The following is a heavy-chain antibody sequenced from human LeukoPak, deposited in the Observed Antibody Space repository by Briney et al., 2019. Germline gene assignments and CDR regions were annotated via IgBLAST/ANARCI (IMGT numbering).Heavy chain of an antibody. CDR3: ARDKGGYMMLFDI. CDR2: IIPIFGTA. Sequence: SVKVSCKASGGTFSSYAISWVRQAPGQGLEWMGRIIPIFGTANYAQKFQGRVTITTDESTSTAYMELSSLRSEDTAVYYCARDKGGYMMLFDIWGQGTMVTVSS. J-gene: IGHJ3*02. D-gene: IGHD5-12*01. V-gene: IGHV1-69*05. CDR1: GGTFSSYA.